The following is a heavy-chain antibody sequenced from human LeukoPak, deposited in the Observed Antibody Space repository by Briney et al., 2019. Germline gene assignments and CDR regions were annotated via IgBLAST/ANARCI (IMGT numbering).Heavy chain of an antibody. CDR3: AKGYQVYGHFDY. CDR1: GFTFSSYG. Sequence: GGSLRLSCAASGFTFSSYGMHWVRQAPGKGLEWVAVISYDGSNKYYADSVKGRFTISRDNSKNTLYLQMNSLRAEDTAVYYCAKGYQVYGHFDYWGQGTLVTVSS. V-gene: IGHV3-30*18. J-gene: IGHJ4*02. D-gene: IGHD1-14*01. CDR2: ISYDGSNK.